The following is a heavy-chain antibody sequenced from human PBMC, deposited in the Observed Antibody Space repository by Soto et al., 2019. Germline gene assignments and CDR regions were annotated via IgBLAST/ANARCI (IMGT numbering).Heavy chain of an antibody. CDR1: GGSFSGYY. V-gene: IGHV4-34*01. CDR3: ARGWESHDSGNYLAY. D-gene: IGHD3-10*01. CDR2: INDSGST. Sequence: PSETLSLTCAVYGGSFSGYYWSWIRQTPGKGLEWIGEINDSGSTNYSPSLKSRVTISIDTSKNQFSLKVNSVTAADTAMYYCARGWESHDSGNYLAYWGQGNLVTVSS. J-gene: IGHJ4*02.